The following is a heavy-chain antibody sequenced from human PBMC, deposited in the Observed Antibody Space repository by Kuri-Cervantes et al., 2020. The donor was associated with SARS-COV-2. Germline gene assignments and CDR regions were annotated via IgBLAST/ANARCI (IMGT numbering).Heavy chain of an antibody. CDR1: GVSISSHY. Sequence: SETLSLTCTVSGVSISSHYWSWIRQPPGRGLEWIGYIYYSGSTNYNPSLKGRVIISVDTSKNQFSLNVSSVTAADTAVYYCARGPPRGVVVVAATVRYYYYYYMDVWGKGTTVTVSS. V-gene: IGHV4-59*11. CDR3: ARGPPRGVVVVAATVRYYYYYYMDV. J-gene: IGHJ6*03. D-gene: IGHD2-15*01. CDR2: IYYSGST.